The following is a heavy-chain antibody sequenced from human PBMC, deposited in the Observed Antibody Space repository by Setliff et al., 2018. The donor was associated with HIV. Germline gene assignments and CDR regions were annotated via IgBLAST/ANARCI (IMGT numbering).Heavy chain of an antibody. CDR2: INLSGGAT. D-gene: IGHD3-3*01. V-gene: IGHV1-46*01. CDR3: ARENARRLLLYEGDFDF. Sequence: GASVKVSCKTSGYTFSTHHMHWVRRAPRHGLEWLGTINLSGGATTYSDILQGRVTISLDTSTTTVYLELTGLTPGDTAVYYCARENARRLLLYEGDFDFWGQGTLVTVSS. CDR1: GYTFSTHH. J-gene: IGHJ4*02.